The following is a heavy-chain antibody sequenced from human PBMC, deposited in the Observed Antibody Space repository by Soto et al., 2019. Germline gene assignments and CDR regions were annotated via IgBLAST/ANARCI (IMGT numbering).Heavy chain of an antibody. CDR1: GGSISSGGYY. Sequence: TLSLTCTVSGGSISSGGYYWIWIRQHPGEGLEWIGYIYYSGSTYYNPSLKSRVTISLDTPKNQFSLKLSSVTAADTAVYYCARPRGYKDILPVYTTFYFDTGGRE. CDR3: ARPRGYKDILPVYTTFYFDT. J-gene: IGHJ4*02. D-gene: IGHD3-9*01. V-gene: IGHV4-31*03. CDR2: IYYSGST.